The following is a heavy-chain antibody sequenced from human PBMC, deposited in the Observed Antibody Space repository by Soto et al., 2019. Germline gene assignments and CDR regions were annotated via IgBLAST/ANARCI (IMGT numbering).Heavy chain of an antibody. J-gene: IGHJ6*02. CDR3: ARDNILGILYGGMDV. CDR1: GGSISSGDYY. Sequence: TLSLTCTVSGGSISSGDYYWSWIRQPPGKGLEWIGYIYYSGSTYYNPSLKSRVTISVDTSKNQFSLKLSSVTAADTAVYYCARDNILGILYGGMDVWGQGTTVTVSS. CDR2: IYYSGST. V-gene: IGHV4-30-4*01. D-gene: IGHD3-3*01.